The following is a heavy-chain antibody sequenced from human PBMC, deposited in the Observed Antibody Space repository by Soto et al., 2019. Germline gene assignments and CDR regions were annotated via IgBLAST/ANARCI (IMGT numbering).Heavy chain of an antibody. Sequence: ASVKGSCKASGYTFTSYVSSWVRQAPGQGLEWMGWISAYNGNTNYAQKLQGRVTMTTDTSTSTAYMELRSLRSDDTAVYYCARDYPRGGYNHYWGQGTLVTVSS. J-gene: IGHJ4*02. V-gene: IGHV1-18*01. D-gene: IGHD5-12*01. CDR1: GYTFTSYV. CDR2: ISAYNGNT. CDR3: ARDYPRGGYNHY.